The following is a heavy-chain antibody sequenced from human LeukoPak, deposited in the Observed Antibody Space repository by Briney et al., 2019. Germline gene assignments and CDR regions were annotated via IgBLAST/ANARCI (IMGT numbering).Heavy chain of an antibody. Sequence: SETLSPTCTVSGGSISSYYWSWIRQPPGKGLEWIGYIYYSGSTNYNPSLKSRVTISVDTSKNQFSLKLSSVTAADTAVYYCARGRDDFWSGYSNWFDPWGQGTLVTVSS. CDR3: ARGRDDFWSGYSNWFDP. D-gene: IGHD3-3*01. J-gene: IGHJ5*02. CDR2: IYYSGST. V-gene: IGHV4-59*01. CDR1: GGSISSYY.